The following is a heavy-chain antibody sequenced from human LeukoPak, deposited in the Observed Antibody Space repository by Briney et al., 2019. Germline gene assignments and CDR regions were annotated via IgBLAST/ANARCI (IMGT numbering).Heavy chain of an antibody. CDR3: ARAGLNWNFPLDY. Sequence: GGSLRLSCAASGFTLSRYWMSWVRQAPGKGLEWVANIKQDGSEEYYVDSVKGRFTISRDNAKNSLYLQMNSLRAEDTAVYYCARAGLNWNFPLDYWGQGTLVTVSS. J-gene: IGHJ4*02. D-gene: IGHD1-7*01. CDR2: IKQDGSEE. V-gene: IGHV3-7*01. CDR1: GFTLSRYW.